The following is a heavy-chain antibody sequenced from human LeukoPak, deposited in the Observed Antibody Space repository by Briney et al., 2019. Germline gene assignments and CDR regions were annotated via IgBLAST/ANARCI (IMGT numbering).Heavy chain of an antibody. CDR3: ARVGNIVGATTFYAFDI. Sequence: PSETLSLTCTVSGGSISSYYWSWLRQPPGKGLEWIGHIYYSGSTNYNPSLKSRVTISVDTSKNQFSLKLSSVTAADTAVYYCARVGNIVGATTFYAFDIWGQGTMVTVSS. V-gene: IGHV4-59*01. J-gene: IGHJ3*02. D-gene: IGHD1-26*01. CDR1: GGSISSYY. CDR2: IYYSGST.